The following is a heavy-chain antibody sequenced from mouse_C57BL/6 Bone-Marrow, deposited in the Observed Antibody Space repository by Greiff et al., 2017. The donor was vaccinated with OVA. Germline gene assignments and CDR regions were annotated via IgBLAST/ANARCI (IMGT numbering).Heavy chain of an antibody. CDR2: INPNNGGT. CDR3: ARGGLYYSNHRVDYAMDY. V-gene: IGHV1-26*01. D-gene: IGHD2-5*01. Sequence: VQLQQSGPELVKPGASVKISCKASGYTFTDYYMNWVKQSHGKSLEWIGDINPNNGGTSYNQKFKGKATLTVEKSSSTAYMELRSLTSEDSAVYYCARGGLYYSNHRVDYAMDYWGQGTSVTVSS. J-gene: IGHJ4*01. CDR1: GYTFTDYY.